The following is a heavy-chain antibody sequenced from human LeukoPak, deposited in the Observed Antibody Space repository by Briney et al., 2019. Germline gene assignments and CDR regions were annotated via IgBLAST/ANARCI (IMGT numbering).Heavy chain of an antibody. Sequence: ASLKVSCTASGYSFTNYGVAWVRQAPGQGPEWMGWISAKNGNANYAQQFQGRVTMTIETSTNTAYMELRSLRSDDTAVYYCARDLNGGLIGYWGQGTLVTVSS. D-gene: IGHD2-8*01. CDR2: ISAKNGNA. CDR1: GYSFTNYG. CDR3: ARDLNGGLIGY. J-gene: IGHJ4*02. V-gene: IGHV1-18*01.